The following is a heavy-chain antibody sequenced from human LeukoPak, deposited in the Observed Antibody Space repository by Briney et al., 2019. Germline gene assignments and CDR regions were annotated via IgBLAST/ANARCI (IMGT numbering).Heavy chain of an antibody. J-gene: IGHJ4*02. CDR3: ARQAICGYDPPPFDS. D-gene: IGHD5-12*01. V-gene: IGHV4-59*08. CDR2: IYYSGST. CDR1: GGSISSYY. Sequence: SETLSLTCTVSGGSISSYYWSWIRQPPGKGLEWIGYIYYSGSTNYNPSLKSRVTISVDTSKNQFSLKLSSVTAADTAVYYCARQAICGYDPPPFDSWGQGTLVTVSS.